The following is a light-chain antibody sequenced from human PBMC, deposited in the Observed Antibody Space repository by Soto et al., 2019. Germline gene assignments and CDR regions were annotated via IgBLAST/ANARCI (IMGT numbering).Light chain of an antibody. CDR3: QQSYSSPPT. V-gene: IGKV1-39*01. CDR2: AAS. CDR1: QSINSY. Sequence: IQLTQSPSSLSASVGDRVTITCRASQSINSYLNWYQQKPGKAPELLIHAASSLQSGVPSRFSGSRSGPDSTLTISSLQPEDFATYYCQQSYSSPPTFGQGTKVDI. J-gene: IGKJ1*01.